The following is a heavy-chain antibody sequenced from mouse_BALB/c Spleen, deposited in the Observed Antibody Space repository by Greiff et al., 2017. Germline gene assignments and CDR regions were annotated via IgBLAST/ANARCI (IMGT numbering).Heavy chain of an antibody. CDR1: GFTFSSYA. CDR3: AREASAYYYGSTLAY. D-gene: IGHD1-1*01. V-gene: IGHV5-6-5*01. J-gene: IGHJ3*01. Sequence: EVQLVESGGGLVKPGGSLKLSCAASGFTFSSYAMSWVRQTPEKRLEWVASISSGGSTYYPDSVKGRFTISRDNARNILYLQMSSLRSEDTAMYYCAREASAYYYGSTLAYWGQGTLVTVSA. CDR2: ISSGGST.